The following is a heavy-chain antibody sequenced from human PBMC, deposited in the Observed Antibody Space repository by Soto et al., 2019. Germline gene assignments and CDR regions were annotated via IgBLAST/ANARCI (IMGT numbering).Heavy chain of an antibody. CDR1: GLTFSSYW. J-gene: IGHJ4*02. V-gene: IGHV3-74*01. D-gene: IGHD4-17*01. CDR3: ALSHTVTTDY. CDR2: INSDGSST. Sequence: EVQLVESGGGLVQPGGSLRLSCAAYGLTFSSYWMHWVRQAPGKGLVWVSRINSDGSSTNYADSVKGRFTISRDNAKNTLYLQMSSLRAEDTAVYYCALSHTVTTDYWGQGTLVTVSS.